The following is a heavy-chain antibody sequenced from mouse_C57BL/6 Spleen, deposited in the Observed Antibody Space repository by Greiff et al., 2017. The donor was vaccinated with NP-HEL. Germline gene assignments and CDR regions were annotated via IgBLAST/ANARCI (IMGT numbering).Heavy chain of an antibody. CDR1: GYTFTSYG. Sequence: VQLQQSGAELARPGASVKLSCKASGYTFTSYGISWVKQRTGQGLEWIGEIYPRSGNTYYNEKFKGKATLTADKSSSTAYMELRSLTSEDSAVYFCARDTTVVATNFDVWGTGTTVTVSS. CDR3: ARDTTVVATNFDV. CDR2: IYPRSGNT. J-gene: IGHJ1*03. V-gene: IGHV1-81*01. D-gene: IGHD1-1*01.